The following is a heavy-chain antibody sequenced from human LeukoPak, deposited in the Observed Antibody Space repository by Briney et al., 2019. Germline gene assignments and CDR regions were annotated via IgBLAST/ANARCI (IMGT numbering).Heavy chain of an antibody. CDR1: GFTFSSYA. Sequence: GGSLRLSCAASGFTFSSYAMSWVRQAPGKGLEWVSAITSSGETTYYADSVKGLFTISRDNSKNMVYLQMNSLRAEDAATYYCAKMQGYFDYWGQGSLVTVSS. J-gene: IGHJ4*02. CDR3: AKMQGYFDY. CDR2: ITSSGETT. V-gene: IGHV3-23*01.